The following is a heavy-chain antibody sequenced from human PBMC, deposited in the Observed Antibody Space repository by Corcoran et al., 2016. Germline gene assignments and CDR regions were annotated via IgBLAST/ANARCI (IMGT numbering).Heavy chain of an antibody. J-gene: IGHJ4*02. D-gene: IGHD2-2*01. CDR1: GFTFGDYA. CDR3: TIKYCSSTSCYGYFDY. V-gene: IGHV3-49*03. Sequence: EVQVVESGGGLVQPGRSLRLSCTASGFTFGDYAVTWFRQAPGKGLEWVGVIRSKDYGGTTDYRASVKGRFTISRDDSKNIAYLQMNTLKTEDTAFYYCTIKYCSSTSCYGYFDYWGQGTLVTVSS. CDR2: IRSKDYGGTT.